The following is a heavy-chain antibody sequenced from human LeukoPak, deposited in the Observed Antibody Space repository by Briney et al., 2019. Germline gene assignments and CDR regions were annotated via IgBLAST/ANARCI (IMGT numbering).Heavy chain of an antibody. V-gene: IGHV4-59*08. CDR2: IYYSGST. CDR1: GGSISSYY. Sequence: SETLSLTCTVSGGSISSYYWSWIRQPPGKGLEWIGYIYYSGSTNYNPSLKSRVTISVDPSKNQFSLKLSSVTAADTAVYYCARPSRLAWYFDLWGRGTLVTVSS. CDR3: ARPSRLAWYFDL. D-gene: IGHD6-19*01. J-gene: IGHJ2*01.